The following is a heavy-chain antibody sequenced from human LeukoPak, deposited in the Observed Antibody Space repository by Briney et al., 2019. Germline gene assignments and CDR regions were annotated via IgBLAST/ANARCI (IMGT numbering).Heavy chain of an antibody. CDR1: GFTFSSYS. D-gene: IGHD3-22*01. J-gene: IGHJ4*02. Sequence: GGSLRLSCAASGFTFSSYSMNWVRQAPGKGLEWVSSISSSSSYIYYADSVKGRFTISRDNAKNSPYLQMNSLRAEDTAVYYCARAGYYYDSSGLGIGYWGQGTLVTVSS. V-gene: IGHV3-21*01. CDR3: ARAGYYYDSSGLGIGY. CDR2: ISSSSSYI.